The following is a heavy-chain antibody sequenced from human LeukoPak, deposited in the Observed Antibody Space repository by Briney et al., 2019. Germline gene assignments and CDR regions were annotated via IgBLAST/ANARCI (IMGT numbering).Heavy chain of an antibody. D-gene: IGHD3/OR15-3a*01. Sequence: PGGSLRLSCAASRFSLTNAWMSSVRQTPGKGLEWVGRIKSNTDGGTADYAAPVKGRFTISRDDSKTTLYLLMISLKTDDTAVYYCVTNLDRARNCRTGTCVDWGQGTMVTVSS. V-gene: IGHV3-15*01. CDR2: IKSNTDGGTA. CDR1: RFSLTNAW. CDR3: VTNLDRARNCRTGTCVD. J-gene: IGHJ1*01.